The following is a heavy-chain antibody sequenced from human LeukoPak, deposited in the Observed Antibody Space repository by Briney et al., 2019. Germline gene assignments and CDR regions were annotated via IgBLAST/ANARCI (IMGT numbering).Heavy chain of an antibody. D-gene: IGHD6-13*01. CDR2: INPNSGGT. V-gene: IGHV1-2*02. CDR3: ARARVGYSSSWYLDY. CDR1: GYTFTGYY. Sequence: ASVKVYCKASGYTFTGYYMHWVRQAPGQGLEWMGWINPNSGGTNYAQKFQGRVTMTRDTSISTAYMELSRLRSDDTAVYYCARARVGYSSSWYLDYWGQGTLVTVSS. J-gene: IGHJ4*02.